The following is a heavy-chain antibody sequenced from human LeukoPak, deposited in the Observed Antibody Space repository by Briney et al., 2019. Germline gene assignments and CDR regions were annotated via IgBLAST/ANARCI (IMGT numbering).Heavy chain of an antibody. CDR3: ARARLRPNFFDY. Sequence: PSETLSLTCTLSGGSISSSSYYWGWIRQPPGKRLEWIGSIYYSGSTYYNPSRKSRVTISVHTSKNQFSLKLSSVTAADTPVYYCARARLRPNFFDYWGQGTLVTVSS. V-gene: IGHV4-39*01. CDR1: GGSISSSSYY. J-gene: IGHJ4*02. D-gene: IGHD4-17*01. CDR2: IYYSGST.